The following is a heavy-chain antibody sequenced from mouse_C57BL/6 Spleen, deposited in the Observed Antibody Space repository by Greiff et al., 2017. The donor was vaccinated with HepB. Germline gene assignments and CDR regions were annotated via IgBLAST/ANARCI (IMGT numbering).Heavy chain of an antibody. Sequence: EVQVVESGEGLVKPGGSLKLSCAASGFTFSSYAMSWVRQTPEKRLEWVAYISSGGDYIYYADTVKGRFTISRDNARNTLYLQMSSLKSEDTAMYYCTRDRGNYGYFDVWGTGTTVTVSS. V-gene: IGHV5-9-1*02. CDR2: ISSGGDYI. J-gene: IGHJ1*03. CDR3: TRDRGNYGYFDV. CDR1: GFTFSSYA. D-gene: IGHD1-1*02.